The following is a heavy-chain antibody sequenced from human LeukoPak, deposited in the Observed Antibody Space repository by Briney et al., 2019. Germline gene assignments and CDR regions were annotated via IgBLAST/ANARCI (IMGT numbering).Heavy chain of an antibody. J-gene: IGHJ4*02. CDR3: ARGSSLTFDH. V-gene: IGHV4-34*01. CDR1: GGSFSGYY. D-gene: IGHD6-13*01. CDR2: INHSGST. Sequence: SETLSLTCAVYGGSFSGYYWSWIRQPPGKGLEWIGEINHSGSTNYNPSLKSRVTISVDTSKNQFSLKLSSVTAADTAVYYCARGSSLTFDHWGQGTLVTVSS.